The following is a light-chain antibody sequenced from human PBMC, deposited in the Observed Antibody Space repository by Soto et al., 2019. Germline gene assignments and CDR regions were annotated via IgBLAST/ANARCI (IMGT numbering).Light chain of an antibody. CDR2: QDA. CDR1: KLGAKY. CDR3: QAWDNSTYV. V-gene: IGLV3-1*01. J-gene: IGLJ1*01. Sequence: SYELTQPPSVSVSPGQTASITCSGDKLGAKYACWYQQKPGQSPVLLIYQDAKRPSGIPERFSGSNSGNTATLTISGTQAIDEADYYCQAWDNSTYVFGTGTQLTVL.